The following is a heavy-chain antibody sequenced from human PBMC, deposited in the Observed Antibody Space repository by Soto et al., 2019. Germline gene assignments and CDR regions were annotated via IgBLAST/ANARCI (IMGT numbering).Heavy chain of an antibody. CDR2: IYYSGST. Sequence: QVQLQESGPGLVKPSQTQSLTCTVAGGYISSGGYYWSWIRQHPGKGLEWIGYIYYSGSTYYNPSVKSRVTISVDTSKNQFSLKLSSVTAADTAVYYCARGVTMVRGVIHTPYFDHWGQGTLVTVSS. J-gene: IGHJ4*02. CDR1: GGYISSGGYY. V-gene: IGHV4-31*03. D-gene: IGHD3-10*01. CDR3: ARGVTMVRGVIHTPYFDH.